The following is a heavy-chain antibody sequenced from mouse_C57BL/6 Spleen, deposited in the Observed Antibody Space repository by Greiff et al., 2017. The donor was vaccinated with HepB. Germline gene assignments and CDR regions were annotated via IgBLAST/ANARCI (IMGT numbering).Heavy chain of an antibody. J-gene: IGHJ4*01. Sequence: QVQLQQSGAELVKPGASVKLSCKASGYTFTSYWMQWVKQRPGQGLEWIGEIDPSDSYTNYNQKFKGKATLTVDTSSSTAYMQLSSLTSEDSAVYYCARDGRNYYGSSYDYAMVYWGQGTSVTVSS. CDR2: IDPSDSYT. CDR3: ARDGRNYYGSSYDYAMVY. D-gene: IGHD1-1*01. CDR1: GYTFTSYW. V-gene: IGHV1-50*01.